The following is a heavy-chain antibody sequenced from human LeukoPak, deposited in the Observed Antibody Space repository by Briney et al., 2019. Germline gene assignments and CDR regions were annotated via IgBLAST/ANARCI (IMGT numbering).Heavy chain of an antibody. CDR2: NSDSDGST. J-gene: IGHJ4*02. CDR1: GFTFRRYG. Sequence: GGTLRLSCAASGFTFRRYGMSWVRQAPGKGLEWVSVNSDSDGSTYYADSVKGRFTISRDNSKNTLYLQMNSLRAEDTAVYYCASTTMVRGVNSYYFDYWGQGTLVTVSS. D-gene: IGHD3-10*01. CDR3: ASTTMVRGVNSYYFDY. V-gene: IGHV3-23*01.